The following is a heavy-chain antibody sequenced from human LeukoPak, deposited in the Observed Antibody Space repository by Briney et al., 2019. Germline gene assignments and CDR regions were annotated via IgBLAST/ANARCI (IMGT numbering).Heavy chain of an antibody. CDR2: IIPIFGTA. CDR1: GATFSSYS. Sequence: SVKLSCKASGATFSSYSISWVRQAPGQGLEWKGGIIPIFGTANYAQKFQGRVTITADESTSTAYMELSSLRSEDTAVYYCARGGRGDSGYDYWGQGTLVTVSS. V-gene: IGHV1-69*01. D-gene: IGHD5-12*01. CDR3: ARGGRGDSGYDY. J-gene: IGHJ4*02.